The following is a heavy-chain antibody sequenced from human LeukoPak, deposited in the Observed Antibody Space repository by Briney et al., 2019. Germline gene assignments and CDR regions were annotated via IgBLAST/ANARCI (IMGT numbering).Heavy chain of an antibody. CDR3: AREGGYSSSWYPAQNWFDP. CDR1: GGTFSSYA. Sequence: AVKVSCKASGGTFSSYAICWVRPAPGQGLEWMGGIIPIFGTANYAQKFQGRVTITADKSTSTAYMELRSLRSEDTAVYYCAREGGYSSSWYPAQNWFDPWGQGTLVTVSS. J-gene: IGHJ5*02. D-gene: IGHD6-13*01. CDR2: IIPIFGTA. V-gene: IGHV1-69*06.